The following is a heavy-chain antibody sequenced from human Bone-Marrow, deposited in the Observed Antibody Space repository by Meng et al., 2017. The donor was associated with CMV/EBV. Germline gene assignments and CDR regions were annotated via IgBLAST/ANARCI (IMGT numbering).Heavy chain of an antibody. J-gene: IGHJ4*02. CDR1: GGSVSSGSYY. V-gene: IGHV4-61*01. CDR2: IYYSGST. Sequence: SETLSLTCTVSGGSVSSGSYYWSWIRQPPGKGLEWIGYIYYSGSTNYNPSLKSRVTISVDTSKNQFSLKLSSVTAADTAVYYCASNTWTDWGQGTLVTVSS. CDR3: ASNTWTD. D-gene: IGHD3/OR15-3a*01.